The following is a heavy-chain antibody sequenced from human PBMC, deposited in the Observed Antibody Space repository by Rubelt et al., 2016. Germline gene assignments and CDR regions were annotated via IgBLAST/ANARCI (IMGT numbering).Heavy chain of an antibody. Sequence: ATGWVRQAPGQRLEWMGWINAGNGNTKYSQKFQGRVTVTRDTSASTAYMELSSLRSEDTAVYYCARGNGCSSTTCQTGYNWFDPWGQGTLVTVSS. J-gene: IGHJ5*02. CDR3: ARGNGCSSTTCQTGYNWFDP. V-gene: IGHV1-3*01. D-gene: IGHD2-2*01. CDR1: A. CDR2: INAGNGNT.